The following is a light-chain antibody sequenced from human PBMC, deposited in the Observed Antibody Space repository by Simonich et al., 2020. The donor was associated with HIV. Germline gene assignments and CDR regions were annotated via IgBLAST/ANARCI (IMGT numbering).Light chain of an antibody. Sequence: DIQMTQSPSSLSASVGDRVTITLRASQGISNSLAWYQQKPVKAPKLLINTAYRLESGVPSRFSGSGSGTEYTLTISSLQPEDFATYYCQQYYSSLLTFGGGTKVEIK. CDR1: QGISNS. CDR3: QQYYSSLLT. J-gene: IGKJ4*01. V-gene: IGKV1-NL1*01. CDR2: TAY.